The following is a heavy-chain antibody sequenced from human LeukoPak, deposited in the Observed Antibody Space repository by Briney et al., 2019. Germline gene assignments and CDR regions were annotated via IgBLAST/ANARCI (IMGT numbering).Heavy chain of an antibody. CDR3: ARDSKEYCGGDCYSFY. Sequence: RASVKVSCKASGYTFTSYGISWVRQAPGQGLEWMGWISAYNGNTNYAQKLQGRVTKTTDTSTSTAYMELRSLRSDDTAVYYCARDSKEYCGGDCYSFYWGQGTLVTVSS. J-gene: IGHJ4*02. D-gene: IGHD2-21*02. V-gene: IGHV1-18*01. CDR1: GYTFTSYG. CDR2: ISAYNGNT.